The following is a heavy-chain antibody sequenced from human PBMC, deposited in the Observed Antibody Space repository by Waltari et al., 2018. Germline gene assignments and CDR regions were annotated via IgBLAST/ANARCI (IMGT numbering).Heavy chain of an antibody. CDR2: IWYDGSNK. CDR1: GFTFSSYG. CDR3: AKSPFGEYDAFDI. Sequence: QVQLVESGGGVVQPGRSLRLYCAASGFTFSSYGMHWVRQAPGKGLEWVAVIWYDGSNKYYADSVKGRFTISRDNSKNTLYLQMNSLRAEDTAVYYCAKSPFGEYDAFDIWGQGTMVTVSS. V-gene: IGHV3-33*06. D-gene: IGHD3-10*01. J-gene: IGHJ3*02.